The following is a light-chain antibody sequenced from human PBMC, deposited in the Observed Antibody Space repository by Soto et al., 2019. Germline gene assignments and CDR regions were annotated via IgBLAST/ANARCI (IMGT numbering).Light chain of an antibody. J-gene: IGKJ5*01. CDR1: ESVNIMY. V-gene: IGKV3-20*01. CDR3: HHFGGSLPVT. CDR2: DTS. Sequence: EIVMTQSPAALSVSPGERATLSCRASESVNIMYLGWYQQKPGQAPRLPLFDTSLRPTGIPDRFSGSGSGTDFALTISRLEPEDFALSYCHHFGGSLPVTSGHGARSEI.